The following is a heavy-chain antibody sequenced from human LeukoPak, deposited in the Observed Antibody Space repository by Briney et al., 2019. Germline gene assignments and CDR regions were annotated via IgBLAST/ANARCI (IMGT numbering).Heavy chain of an antibody. CDR2: IRNDGRNK. CDR3: AKDLNYGGLFDS. Sequence: PGGSLRLSCAVSGFTFSKCGMHWVRQAPGKGLEWVAFIRNDGRNKYYGDSVKGRFTISRDNYRNTLYLQMNSLRPEDTAVYYCAKDLNYGGLFDSWGQGTLVTVSS. J-gene: IGHJ4*02. D-gene: IGHD4-23*01. CDR1: GFTFSKCG. V-gene: IGHV3-30*02.